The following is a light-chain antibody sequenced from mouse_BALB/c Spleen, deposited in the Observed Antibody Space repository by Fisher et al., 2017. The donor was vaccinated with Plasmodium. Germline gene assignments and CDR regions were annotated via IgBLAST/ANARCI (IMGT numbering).Light chain of an antibody. J-gene: IGKJ5*01. V-gene: IGKV5-45*01. CDR1: QSFSDY. CDR3: QQSNSWPLT. CDR2: CAS. Sequence: DIVLTQSPATVSMITGDRVSLSCRASQSFSDYLHWFQRKSHESPRLLIKCASQSFSGIPSRFSGSGSGTDFTLSINRVETEDFGMYFCQQSNSWPLTFGAGTKLDLK.